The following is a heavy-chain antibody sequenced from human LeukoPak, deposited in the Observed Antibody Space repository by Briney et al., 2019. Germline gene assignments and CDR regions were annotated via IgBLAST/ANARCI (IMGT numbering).Heavy chain of an antibody. CDR2: IYDSGST. D-gene: IGHD1-26*01. CDR1: GGSISTYY. Sequence: SETLSLTCTVSGGSISTYYWSWIRQPPGKGLEYIGYIYDSGSTNYNPSLKSRVTISVDTSKNQFSLKLSSVTAADTAVYYCARDPSPFYSGSYLGFDPWGQGTLVTVSS. J-gene: IGHJ5*02. CDR3: ARDPSPFYSGSYLGFDP. V-gene: IGHV4-59*01.